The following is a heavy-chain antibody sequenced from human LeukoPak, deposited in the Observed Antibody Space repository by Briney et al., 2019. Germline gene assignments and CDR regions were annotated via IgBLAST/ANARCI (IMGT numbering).Heavy chain of an antibody. CDR1: DGSFSDYY. D-gene: IGHD5-18*01. CDR3: TRGPPSRGFTYGPPRDGIDV. CDR2: LSLSGST. V-gene: IGHV4-34*01. J-gene: IGHJ6*04. Sequence: SETLSLTCAVYDGSFSDYYWSWIRQPPGKGLEWIGELSLSGSTNYNPSLKSRVTISADTSKNQLSLKVNSVIAADTAVYYCTRGPPSRGFTYGPPRDGIDVWAKGTTVIVSS.